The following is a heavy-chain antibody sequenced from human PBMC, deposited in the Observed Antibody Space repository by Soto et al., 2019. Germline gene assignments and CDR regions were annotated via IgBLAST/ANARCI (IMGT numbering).Heavy chain of an antibody. J-gene: IGHJ4*02. CDR2: ISGGGGTT. Sequence: EVQLLESGGGLVQPGGSLRLSCAASGFTFSSYAMSWVRQAPGKGLEWVSAISGGGGTTDYADSVKGRFTIPRDTSKNTLYLQMNSLRAEDTAVYYCAKGSSSSGWGWCQGTLVTVSS. V-gene: IGHV3-23*01. D-gene: IGHD6-19*01. CDR1: GFTFSSYA. CDR3: AKGSSSSGWG.